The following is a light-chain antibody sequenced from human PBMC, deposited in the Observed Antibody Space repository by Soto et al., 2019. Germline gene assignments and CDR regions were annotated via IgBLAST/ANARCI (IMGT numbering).Light chain of an antibody. V-gene: IGKV1-39*01. CDR1: QSISSY. CDR3: QQSYTTPFT. Sequence: DIQMTQSPSSLSASVGGRVSITCRASQSISSYLNWYQQKPGKAPKLLISAASSLQSGVPSTFSGSGSGTDFTLTISSLQPEDFATYFCQQSYTTPFTFGPGTKVDIK. CDR2: AAS. J-gene: IGKJ3*01.